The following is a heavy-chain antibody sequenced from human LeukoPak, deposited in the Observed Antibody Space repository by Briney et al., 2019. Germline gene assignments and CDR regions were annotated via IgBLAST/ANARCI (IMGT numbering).Heavy chain of an antibody. V-gene: IGHV4-59*08. J-gene: IGHJ4*02. Sequence: SETLSLTCTVSGGSISSYYWSWIRQPPGKGLEWIGYIYYSGSTNYNPSLKSRVTISVDTSKNQFSLKLSSVTAADTAVYYCARAAKAMVRGVIYFDYWGQGTLVTVSS. CDR2: IYYSGST. CDR3: ARAAKAMVRGVIYFDY. CDR1: GGSISSYY. D-gene: IGHD3-10*01.